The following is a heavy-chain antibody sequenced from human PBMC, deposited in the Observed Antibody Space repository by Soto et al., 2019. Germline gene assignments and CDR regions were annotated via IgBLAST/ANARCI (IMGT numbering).Heavy chain of an antibody. CDR2: ISYDGSNK. D-gene: IGHD1-1*01. J-gene: IGHJ4*02. CDR1: GLTFSSYG. V-gene: IGHV3-30*18. CDR3: AKWYTGASHPGGYWFDY. Sequence: QVQLVEPGGGVVQPGGSLRISCAASGLTFSSYGMHWVRQAPGKGLEWVAVISYDGSNKYYADSVKGRFTISRDNSKNTLYLQMNSVRAEDTAVYYCAKWYTGASHPGGYWFDYLGQGTLVTVSS.